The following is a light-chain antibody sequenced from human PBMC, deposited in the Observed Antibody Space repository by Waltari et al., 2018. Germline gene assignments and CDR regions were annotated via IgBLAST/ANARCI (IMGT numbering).Light chain of an antibody. CDR1: QTISNY. CDR3: QQTSSLPLT. V-gene: IGKV1-39*01. J-gene: IGKJ1*01. CDR2: AAS. Sequence: DIQMTQSPSSLSASIGDSVTITCRASQTISNYLNWYQHIPGKAPNLLIYAASTLKSGVSSRFSGSASGTDFNLTISSLQPEDFATYYCQQTSSLPLTFGQGTKVEI.